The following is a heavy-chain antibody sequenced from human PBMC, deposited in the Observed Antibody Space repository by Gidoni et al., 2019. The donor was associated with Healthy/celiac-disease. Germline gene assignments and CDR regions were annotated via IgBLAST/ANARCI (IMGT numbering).Heavy chain of an antibody. D-gene: IGHD1-26*01. Sequence: EVQLVESGGGLVKPGGSLRLSCAASGFTFSNAWMSWVRQAPGKGLEWVGRIKSKTDGGTTDYAAPVKGRFTISRDDSKNTLYLQMNSLKTEDTAVYYCTTVRSGSSGRVFDYWGQGTLVTVSS. CDR3: TTVRSGSSGRVFDY. CDR2: IKSKTDGGTT. J-gene: IGHJ4*02. V-gene: IGHV3-15*01. CDR1: GFTFSNAW.